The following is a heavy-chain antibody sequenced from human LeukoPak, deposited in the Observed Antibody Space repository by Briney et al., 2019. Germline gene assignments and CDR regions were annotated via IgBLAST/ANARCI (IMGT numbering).Heavy chain of an antibody. CDR3: ARDEMYYYGMDV. Sequence: GGSLRLSCAASGFTFSSYSMNWVRQAPGKGLEWVSYISSSGSTIYYADSVKGRFTISRDNAKNSLYLQMNSLRAEDTAVYYCARDEMYYYGMDVWGQGTTVTVSS. CDR1: GFTFSSYS. V-gene: IGHV3-48*04. CDR2: ISSSGSTI. D-gene: IGHD5-24*01. J-gene: IGHJ6*02.